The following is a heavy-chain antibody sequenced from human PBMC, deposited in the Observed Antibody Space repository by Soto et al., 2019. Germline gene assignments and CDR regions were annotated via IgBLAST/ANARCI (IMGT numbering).Heavy chain of an antibody. CDR2: ISAHNGNT. CDR1: GYDFTTYG. J-gene: IGHJ4*02. Sequence: QVHLVQSGAEVKKPGASVKVSCKGSGYDFTTYGITWVRQAPGQGLEWMAWISAHNGNTDYAQKLQGRVTVTRDTSTSTAYMELRSLRSDATAVYYCARGRYGDYWGQGVLVTVSS. CDR3: ARGRYGDY. D-gene: IGHD1-1*01. V-gene: IGHV1-18*01.